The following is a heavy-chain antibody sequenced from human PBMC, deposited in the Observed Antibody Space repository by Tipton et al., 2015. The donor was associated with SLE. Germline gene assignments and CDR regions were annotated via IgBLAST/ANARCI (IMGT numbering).Heavy chain of an antibody. J-gene: IGHJ4*02. V-gene: IGHV1-18*01. CDR2: ISGYNGET. D-gene: IGHD3-16*01. CDR3: AKEGPEILGWLH. Sequence: QLVQSGVEVKKPGASVKVSCKASGYTFASYGINWVRQAPGQGLEWMGWISGYNGETIYAQKSQGRVIMTIDTSTSTVYMELRSLRSDDTAVYYCAKEGPEILGWLHWGQGTQITVSS. CDR1: GYTFASYG.